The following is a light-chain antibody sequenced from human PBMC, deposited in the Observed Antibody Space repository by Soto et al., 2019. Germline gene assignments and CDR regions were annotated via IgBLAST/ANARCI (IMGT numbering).Light chain of an antibody. J-gene: IGLJ1*01. Sequence: QAVVTQEPSLTVSPGGTVTLTCGSSTEAVTNGHYPYWFQQKPGQAPRTLIYDTTNRHSWTPARFSGSLLGGKAALTLSGAQPEDEAEYYCLLAYNGPYCLGHGTKVTVL. CDR1: TEAVTNGHY. CDR2: DTT. V-gene: IGLV7-46*01. CDR3: LLAYNGPYC.